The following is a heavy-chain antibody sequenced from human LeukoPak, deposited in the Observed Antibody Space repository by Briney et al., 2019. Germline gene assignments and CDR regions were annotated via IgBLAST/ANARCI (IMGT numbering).Heavy chain of an antibody. CDR3: ASYDPQNYFDH. J-gene: IGHJ4*02. Sequence: GGSLRLSCATSGFTFSTYAMAWVRQAPGKGLEWVSTTRGSGDKTYYADSVKGRLTISRDNSKNTLYLQMNSLRAEDTAVYYCASYDPQNYFDHWGQGTLVTVSS. V-gene: IGHV3-23*01. CDR2: TRGSGDKT. CDR1: GFTFSTYA. D-gene: IGHD3-3*01.